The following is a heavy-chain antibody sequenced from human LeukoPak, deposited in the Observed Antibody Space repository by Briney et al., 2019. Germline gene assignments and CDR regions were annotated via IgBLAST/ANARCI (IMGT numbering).Heavy chain of an antibody. D-gene: IGHD1-26*01. CDR1: GFTFSSYD. Sequence: PGKSLRLSCAASGFTFSSYDMHWVRQAPGKGLEWVASISYDGSKNHYADSVKGRFTTSRDNSKNTVNLQMSSLRAEDTAVYYCARLRGTYYFDYWGQGTLVTVSS. CDR3: ARLRGTYYFDY. J-gene: IGHJ4*02. CDR2: ISYDGSKN. V-gene: IGHV3-30*04.